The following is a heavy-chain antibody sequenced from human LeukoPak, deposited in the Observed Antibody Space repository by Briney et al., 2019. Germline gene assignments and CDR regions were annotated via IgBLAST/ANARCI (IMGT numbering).Heavy chain of an antibody. Sequence: GRSLRLSCAASGFNFSSYAMHWVRQSPGKGLEWVAVICHDGSNKYYADSVKGRFTISRDNSRNTLYLQMNSLTAEDTAVYYCARDKGPTYSSSWYFAFDIWGQGTMVTVCS. D-gene: IGHD6-13*01. J-gene: IGHJ3*02. CDR2: ICHDGSNK. V-gene: IGHV3-33*01. CDR3: ARDKGPTYSSSWYFAFDI. CDR1: GFNFSSYA.